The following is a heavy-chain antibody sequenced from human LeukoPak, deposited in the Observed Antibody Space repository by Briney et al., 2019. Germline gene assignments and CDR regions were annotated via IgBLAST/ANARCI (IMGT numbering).Heavy chain of an antibody. CDR3: ARGSQREYTYGGPIDY. D-gene: IGHD5-18*01. Sequence: SETLSLTCPVSGYSISTGYYWGWIRQPPGKGLEWIGSFYHSGSTYYNSSLKSRVTISVDTSKNQISLKLSSVTAADTAVYYCARGSQREYTYGGPIDYWGQGTLVTVSS. V-gene: IGHV4-38-2*02. CDR2: FYHSGST. J-gene: IGHJ4*02. CDR1: GYSISTGYY.